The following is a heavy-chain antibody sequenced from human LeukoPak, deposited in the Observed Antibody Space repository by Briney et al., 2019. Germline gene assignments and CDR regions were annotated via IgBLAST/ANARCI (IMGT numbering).Heavy chain of an antibody. CDR1: GDSVSSNSAA. CDR3: ARESYSSSWYGDYFDY. Sequence: SQTLSLTCAISGDSVSSNSAAWNWIRQSPSRGLEWLGRTYYRSKWYNDYAVSVKSRITINPDTSKNQFSLQLNSVTPEDTAVYYCARESYSSSWYGDYFDYWGQGTLVTVSS. CDR2: TYYRSKWYN. J-gene: IGHJ4*02. V-gene: IGHV6-1*01. D-gene: IGHD6-13*01.